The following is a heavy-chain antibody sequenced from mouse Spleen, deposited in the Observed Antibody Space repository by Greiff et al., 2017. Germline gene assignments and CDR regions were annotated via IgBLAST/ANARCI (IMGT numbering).Heavy chain of an antibody. CDR3: ARAPDYFDY. J-gene: IGHJ2*01. Sequence: EVQLQESGPGLVKPSQSLSLTCSVTGYSITSGYYWNWIRQFPGNKLEWMGYISYDGSNNYNPSLKNRISITRDTSKNQFFLKLNSVTTEDTATYYCARAPDYFDYWGQGTTLTVSS. V-gene: IGHV3-6*01. CDR2: ISYDGSN. CDR1: GYSITSGYY.